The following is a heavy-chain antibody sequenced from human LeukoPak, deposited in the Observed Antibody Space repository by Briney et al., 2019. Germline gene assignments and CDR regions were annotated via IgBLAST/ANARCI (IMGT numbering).Heavy chain of an antibody. V-gene: IGHV3-74*03. CDR3: AKDMIWKDFAAGGLFDS. Sequence: AGGSLRLSCEGSGFTFSTSWMHWVRQAPGKGLVWVSRIDSDGSRITYADSVKGRFTISRDNAKNSLYLQMNSLRAEDMALYYCAKDMIWKDFAAGGLFDSWGQGTLVTVSS. CDR1: GFTFSTSW. CDR2: IDSDGSRI. J-gene: IGHJ4*02. D-gene: IGHD3/OR15-3a*01.